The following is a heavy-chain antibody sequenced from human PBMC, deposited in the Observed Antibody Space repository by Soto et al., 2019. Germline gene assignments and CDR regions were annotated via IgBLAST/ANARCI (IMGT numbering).Heavy chain of an antibody. CDR2: IYSGGST. V-gene: IGHV3-53*01. CDR1: GFTVSSNY. J-gene: IGHJ6*02. CDR3: ARDRTTVTTVSYYYGMDV. Sequence: PGGSLRLSCAASGFTVSSNYMSWVRQAPGKGLEWVSVIYSGGSTYYADSVKGRFTISRDNSKNTLYLQMNSLRAEDTAVYYCARDRTTVTTVSYYYGMDVWGQGTTVTVSS. D-gene: IGHD4-17*01.